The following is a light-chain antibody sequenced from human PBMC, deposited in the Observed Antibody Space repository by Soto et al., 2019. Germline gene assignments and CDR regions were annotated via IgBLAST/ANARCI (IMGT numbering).Light chain of an antibody. CDR2: DAS. J-gene: IGKJ5*01. Sequence: DIQMTQSPSSLSASVGDRVTITCQASQDISNYLNWYQQKPGKAPKLLIYDASNLETGVPSRFSGSGSGTDFTFTICSLQTEDIATYYCQQYDNLPITFGQGTRLEIK. CDR3: QQYDNLPIT. CDR1: QDISNY. V-gene: IGKV1-33*01.